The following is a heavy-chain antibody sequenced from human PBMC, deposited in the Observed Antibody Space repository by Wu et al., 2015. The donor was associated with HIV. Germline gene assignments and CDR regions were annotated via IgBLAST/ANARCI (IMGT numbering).Heavy chain of an antibody. J-gene: IGHJ4*02. Sequence: QVQLQESGPGLVKPSETLSLICTVSGGSITNHHWSWIRQPPAKGLEWIGYIFYNGNTDYNPSLKSRVTISLDTSKNQFSLKLSSVTAADTAVYYCATDYYDTIGYRLDYWGRGTLVTVSS. CDR1: GGSITNHH. V-gene: IGHV4-59*11. D-gene: IGHD3-22*01. CDR3: ATDYYDTIGYRLDY. CDR2: IFYNGNT.